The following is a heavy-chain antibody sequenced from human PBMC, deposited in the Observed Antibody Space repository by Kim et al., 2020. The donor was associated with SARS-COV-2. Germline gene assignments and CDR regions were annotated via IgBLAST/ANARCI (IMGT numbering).Heavy chain of an antibody. D-gene: IGHD3-9*01. J-gene: IGHJ4*02. CDR1: GFTFSDYY. Sequence: GGSLRLSCAASGFTFSDYYMSWIRQAPGKGLEWVSYISSSGSTIYYADSVKGRFTISRDNAKNSLYLQMNSLRAEDTAVYYCARDQGYDILTGYYTLLDYWGKGTLVTVSS. CDR3: ARDQGYDILTGYYTLLDY. V-gene: IGHV3-11*01. CDR2: ISSSGSTI.